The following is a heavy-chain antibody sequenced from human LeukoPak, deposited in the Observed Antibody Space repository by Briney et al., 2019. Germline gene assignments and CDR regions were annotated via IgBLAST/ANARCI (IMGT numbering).Heavy chain of an antibody. Sequence: ASETLSLTCVVSGASVSTNNWWTWVRQAPGKGLEWIGEVYHSGLTNYSPSLKSRVTMSIDKSKNIFSLNVTSVTAADTALYYCARGYCTGGNCYAFDYWGQGTLVIVSS. V-gene: IGHV4/OR15-8*02. D-gene: IGHD2-8*02. J-gene: IGHJ4*02. CDR3: ARGYCTGGNCYAFDY. CDR2: VYHSGLT. CDR1: GASVSTNNW.